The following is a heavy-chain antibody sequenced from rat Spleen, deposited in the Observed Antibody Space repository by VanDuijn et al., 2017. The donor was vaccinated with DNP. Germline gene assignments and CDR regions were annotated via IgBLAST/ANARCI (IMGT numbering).Heavy chain of an antibody. Sequence: EVQLVESGGGLVQPGRSLKLSCAASGFTFSAYYMAWVRQAPAKGLEWVAYIGSPAYAPYYTDSVKGRFAISRDNAKSTLYLQMNSLRSEDMATYYCARTTFAYWGQGTLVTVSS. CDR1: GFTFSAYY. V-gene: IGHV5-25*01. CDR3: ARTTFAY. CDR2: IGSPAYAP. D-gene: IGHD1-10*01. J-gene: IGHJ3*01.